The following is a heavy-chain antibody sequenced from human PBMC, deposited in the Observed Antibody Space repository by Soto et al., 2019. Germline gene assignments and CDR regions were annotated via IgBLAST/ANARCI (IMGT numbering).Heavy chain of an antibody. D-gene: IGHD2-21*02. V-gene: IGHV3-30-3*01. J-gene: IGHJ6*02. CDR2: ISYDGIND. CDR1: GFTFNTYA. CDR3: AREYCGRDCNGMDV. Sequence: GGSLRLCSAASGFTFNTYAMHWVRQAPGKGLHWVAFISYDGINDYYADSVTGRFTISRDNSKNTLFLQMNSLTTEDTAIYYCAREYCGRDCNGMDVWGLGTTVTVSS.